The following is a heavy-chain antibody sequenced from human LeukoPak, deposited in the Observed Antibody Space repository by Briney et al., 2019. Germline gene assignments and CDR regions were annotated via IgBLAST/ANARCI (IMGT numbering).Heavy chain of an antibody. V-gene: IGHV3-23*01. CDR2: ISGSGGST. Sequence: GGSLRLSCAASGFIFSSYAMSWVRQAPGKGLEWVSAISGSGGSTYYADSVKGRFTISRDNSKNTLYLQMNSLRAEDTAVYYCAKDESSSSWYMGYYYYGMDVWGQGTTVTVSS. D-gene: IGHD6-13*01. J-gene: IGHJ6*02. CDR1: GFIFSSYA. CDR3: AKDESSSSWYMGYYYYGMDV.